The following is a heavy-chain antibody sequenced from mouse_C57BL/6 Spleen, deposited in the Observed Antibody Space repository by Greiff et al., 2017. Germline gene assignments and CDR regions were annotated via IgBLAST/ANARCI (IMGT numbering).Heavy chain of an antibody. V-gene: IGHV1-50*01. D-gene: IGHD4-1*01. CDR3: ARGTGTLWYFDV. CDR1: GYTFTSYW. Sequence: VQLQQPGAELVKPGASVKLSCKASGYTFTSYWMQWVKQRPGQGLEWIGEIDPSDSYTNYNQKFKGKATLTVDTSSSTAYMQLSSLTSEDSAVYYCARGTGTLWYFDVGGTGTTVTVSS. J-gene: IGHJ1*03. CDR2: IDPSDSYT.